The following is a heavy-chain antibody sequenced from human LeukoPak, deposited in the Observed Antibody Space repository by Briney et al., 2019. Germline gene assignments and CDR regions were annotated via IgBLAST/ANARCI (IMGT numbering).Heavy chain of an antibody. V-gene: IGHV3-74*01. Sequence: PGGSLRLSCAASGFTFSSHWMHWVRQVPGKGLVWVSRINSDGSRTNYADSVKGRFTISRDNAKNTLYLQMNSLRAEDTAVYYCARPFINWNDAYGMDVWGQGTTVTVSS. D-gene: IGHD1-20*01. CDR1: GFTFSSHW. J-gene: IGHJ6*02. CDR3: ARPFINWNDAYGMDV. CDR2: INSDGSRT.